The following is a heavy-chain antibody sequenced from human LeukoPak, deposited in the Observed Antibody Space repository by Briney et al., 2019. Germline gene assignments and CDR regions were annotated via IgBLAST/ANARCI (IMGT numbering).Heavy chain of an antibody. CDR2: IYYSGTT. D-gene: IGHD3-10*01. Sequence: SETLSLTCTVSGDSISSSDNYWSWIRQHPGKGLEWLGYIYYSGTTSYNPSLKSRLTISIDSSKNQFSLEVNSVTAADTAFYYCARVRGVITNYSDYWGQGILVTVSS. V-gene: IGHV4-31*03. CDR1: GDSISSSDNY. CDR3: ARVRGVITNYSDY. J-gene: IGHJ4*02.